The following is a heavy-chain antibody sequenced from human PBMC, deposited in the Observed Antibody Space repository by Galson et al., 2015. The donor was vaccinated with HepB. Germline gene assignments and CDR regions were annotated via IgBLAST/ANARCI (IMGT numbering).Heavy chain of an antibody. CDR1: GFTFSSYA. Sequence: SLRLSCAASGFTFSSYAMHWVRQAPGKGLEWVAVISYDGSNKYYADSVKGRFTISRDNSKNTLYLQMNSLRAEDTAVYYCARATIFRVVMGYYMDVWGKGTTVTVSS. D-gene: IGHD3-3*01. CDR2: ISYDGSNK. V-gene: IGHV3-30-3*01. CDR3: ARATIFRVVMGYYMDV. J-gene: IGHJ6*03.